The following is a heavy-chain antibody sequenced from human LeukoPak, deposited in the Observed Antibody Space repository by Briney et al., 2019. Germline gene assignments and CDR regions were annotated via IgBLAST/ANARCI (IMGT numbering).Heavy chain of an antibody. CDR3: ARDYYDSSGQESFDY. CDR1: GYTFTSYY. V-gene: IGHV1-46*01. CDR2: INPSGGST. D-gene: IGHD3-22*01. Sequence: ASVKVSCKASGYTFTSYYMHWVRQAPGQGLEWMGIINPSGGSTSYAQKSQGRVTMTRDTSTSTVYMELSSLRSEDTAVYYCARDYYDSSGQESFDYWGQGTLVTVSS. J-gene: IGHJ4*02.